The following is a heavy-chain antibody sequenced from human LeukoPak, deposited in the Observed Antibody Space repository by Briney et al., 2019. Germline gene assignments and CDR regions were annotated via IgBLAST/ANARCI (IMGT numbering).Heavy chain of an antibody. V-gene: IGHV3-30*02. D-gene: IGHD2-8*01. CDR2: IQSDESNK. CDR1: GFTFSNYG. Sequence: PGGSLRLSCTASGFTFSNYGFHWVRQAPGKGLEWVAFIQSDESNKHYADSVKGRFTVSRDNSKNTLYLQMNSLRPEDTADCTEGIATEDYRLFFWGQGALVTVSS. CDR3: GIATEDYRLFF. J-gene: IGHJ4*02.